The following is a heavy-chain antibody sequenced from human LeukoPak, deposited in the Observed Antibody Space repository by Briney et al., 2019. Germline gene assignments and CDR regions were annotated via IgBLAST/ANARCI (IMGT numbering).Heavy chain of an antibody. J-gene: IGHJ4*02. D-gene: IGHD2-15*01. CDR3: AKLAAPFDY. V-gene: IGHV3-30-3*02. CDR2: ISYDGSNK. Sequence: GRSLRLSCAASGFTFSSYAMHWVRQAPGKGLEWVAVISYDGSNKYYADSVKGRFTISRDNSKNTLYLQMNSLRAEGTAVYYCAKLAAPFDYWGQGTLVTVSS. CDR1: GFTFSSYA.